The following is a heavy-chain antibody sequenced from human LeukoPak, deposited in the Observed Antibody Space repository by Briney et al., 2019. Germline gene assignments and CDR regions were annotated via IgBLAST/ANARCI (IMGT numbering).Heavy chain of an antibody. CDR1: GYTFTSYG. D-gene: IGHD2-2*01. V-gene: IGHV1-18*01. Sequence: ASVKVSCKASGYTFTSYGISWVRQAPGQGLEWMGWISAYNGNTNYAQKLQGRVTMTTDTSTSTAYRELRSLRADDTAVYYCARGDKYQLPLYYFDYSGQGTLVTVSS. CDR2: ISAYNGNT. CDR3: ARGDKYQLPLYYFDY. J-gene: IGHJ4*02.